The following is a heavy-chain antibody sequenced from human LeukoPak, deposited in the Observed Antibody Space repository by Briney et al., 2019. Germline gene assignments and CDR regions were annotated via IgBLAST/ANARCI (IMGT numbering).Heavy chain of an antibody. D-gene: IGHD3-10*01. CDR3: TTFYYYGSGSYLGY. J-gene: IGHJ4*02. CDR1: GFTFTNAW. Sequence: GGSLRLSCAASGFTFTNAWMTWVRHAPGKGLEWVGRIKSNTDGGTTDYAAPVKGRFTISRDDSKNTLNLQMNSLKTEDTAVYYCTTFYYYGSGSYLGYWGQGTLVTVSS. V-gene: IGHV3-15*01. CDR2: IKSNTDGGTT.